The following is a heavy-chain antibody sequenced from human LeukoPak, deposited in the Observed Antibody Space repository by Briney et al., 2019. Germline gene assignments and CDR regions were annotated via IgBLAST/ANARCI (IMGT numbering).Heavy chain of an antibody. CDR2: IYYSGST. Sequence: SQTLSLTCTVSGGSISSGGHYWSWIRQHPGKGLEWIGYIYYSGSTYYNPSLKSRVTISVDTSKNQFSLKLSSVTAADTAVYYCARSPPALYSSNWKGPPGTDYWGQGTLVTVSS. CDR3: ARSPPALYSSNWKGPPGTDY. J-gene: IGHJ4*02. D-gene: IGHD6-13*01. CDR1: GGSISSGGHY. V-gene: IGHV4-31*03.